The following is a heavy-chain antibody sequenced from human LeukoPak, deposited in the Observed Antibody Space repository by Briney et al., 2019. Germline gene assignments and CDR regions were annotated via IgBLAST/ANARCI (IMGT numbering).Heavy chain of an antibody. J-gene: IGHJ6*03. Sequence: PGGSLRLSCAASGFTFSSYWMHWVRQAPGKGLVWVSRINSDGSSTSYADSVKGRFTISRDNAKNTLYLQMNSLRAEDTAVYYCARAHPYYYYYMDVWGKGTTVTVSS. CDR3: ARAHPYYYYYMDV. CDR1: GFTFSSYW. CDR2: INSDGSST. V-gene: IGHV3-74*01.